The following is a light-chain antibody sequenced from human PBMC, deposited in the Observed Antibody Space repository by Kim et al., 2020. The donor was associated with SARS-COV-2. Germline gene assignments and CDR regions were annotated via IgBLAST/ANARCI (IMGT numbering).Light chain of an antibody. CDR1: SANIGNDY. V-gene: IGLV1-51*01. CDR3: GTWDNSLSAGV. CDR2: DNN. J-gene: IGLJ3*02. Sequence: GRRVTIACTGSSANIGNDYVSWYQQFPGTAPKLLIYDNNKRPSGIPDRFSGSKSGTSATLGITGLQTGDEADYYCGTWDNSLSAGVFGGGTKVTVL.